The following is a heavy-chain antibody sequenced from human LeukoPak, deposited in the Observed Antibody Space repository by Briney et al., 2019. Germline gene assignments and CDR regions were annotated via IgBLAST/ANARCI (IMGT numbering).Heavy chain of an antibody. CDR3: ANPLCGGLAVTADWFDP. CDR2: INANSGTR. CDR1: GFTFSSYA. V-gene: IGHV3-23*01. D-gene: IGHD6-19*01. Sequence: GGSLRLSCAASGFTFSSYAISWLRHPPGKGLEWVSPINANSGTRSYAASLWGRVTISTGNSKNTVYLQLNTMRAKEPPVYYCANPLCGGLAVTADWFDPWGQGTVVGVSS. J-gene: IGHJ5*01.